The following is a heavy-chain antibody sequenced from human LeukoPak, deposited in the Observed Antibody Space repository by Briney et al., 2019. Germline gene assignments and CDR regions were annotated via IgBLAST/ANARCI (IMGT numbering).Heavy chain of an antibody. J-gene: IGHJ4*02. Sequence: PGESLKISCKASGYSFTSYWIGWVRQMPGKGLEWMGIIDPSDSDIRYTLSFQGQVTTSADKSLSTAYLQWNSLKASDTAIYYCARQTAMGRSGDYWGQGTLVTVSS. CDR1: GYSFTSYW. V-gene: IGHV5-51*01. CDR2: IDPSDSDI. CDR3: ARQTAMGRSGDY. D-gene: IGHD7-27*01.